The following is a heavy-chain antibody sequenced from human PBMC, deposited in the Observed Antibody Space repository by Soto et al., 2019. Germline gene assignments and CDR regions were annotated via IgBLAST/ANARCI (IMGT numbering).Heavy chain of an antibody. J-gene: IGHJ6*02. V-gene: IGHV3-30*18. CDR1: GFTFSSYG. CDR3: AKVTGYCSSSSCSRDYYYYYGLDV. D-gene: IGHD2-15*01. Sequence: PGGSLRLSCAASGFTFSSYGMHWVRQAPGKGLEWVAVIAYDGGNKYYGESVKGRFTISRDNPKNTLYLQMNSLRPEDTAVYYCAKVTGYCSSSSCSRDYYYYYGLDVWGQGTTVTVSS. CDR2: IAYDGGNK.